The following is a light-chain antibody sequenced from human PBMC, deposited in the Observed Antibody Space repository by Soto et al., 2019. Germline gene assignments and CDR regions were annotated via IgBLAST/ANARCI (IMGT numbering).Light chain of an antibody. Sequence: QSVLAQPASVSGSPGQSITISCTGTSSDVGGYNFVSWYQQHPGKAPKLIISDVSNRPSGVSTRFSGSKSGNTASLTFSGLQAEDEADYYCSSYTSINTHVFGTGTKVTVL. J-gene: IGLJ1*01. CDR2: DVS. CDR3: SSYTSINTHV. CDR1: SSDVGGYNF. V-gene: IGLV2-14*01.